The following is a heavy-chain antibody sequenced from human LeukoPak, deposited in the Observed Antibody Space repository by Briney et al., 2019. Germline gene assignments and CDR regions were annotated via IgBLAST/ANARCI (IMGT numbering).Heavy chain of an antibody. V-gene: IGHV3-7*01. CDR2: IRQDGSVK. Sequence: GGSLRLSCAASGFTFDTYWMSWVRQAPGKGLEWVANIRQDGSVKYYVDSAKGRFTISRDNAKNSVYLELNSLRADDTAVYYCARGSRDISGYRYYFDYWGQGTLVTASS. J-gene: IGHJ4*02. D-gene: IGHD3-22*01. CDR1: GFTFDTYW. CDR3: ARGSRDISGYRYYFDY.